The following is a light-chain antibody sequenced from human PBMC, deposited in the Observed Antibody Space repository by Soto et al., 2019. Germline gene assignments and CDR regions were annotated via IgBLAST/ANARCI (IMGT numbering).Light chain of an antibody. CDR1: QSVSNTY. CDR3: QQRSNWPPLIT. V-gene: IGKV3D-20*02. Sequence: IVLTQSPGTLSLSPGDRATLSCRASQSVSNTYVAWYQQKPGQAPRLLIYDTSSRVTGIPDRFSGSGSGTDFTLTISSLEPEDFALYYCQQRSNWPPLITYGQGTRLEIK. J-gene: IGKJ5*01. CDR2: DTS.